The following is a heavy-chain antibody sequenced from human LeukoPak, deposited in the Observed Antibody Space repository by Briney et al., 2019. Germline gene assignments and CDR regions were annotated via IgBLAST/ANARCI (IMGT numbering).Heavy chain of an antibody. V-gene: IGHV4-34*01. CDR1: GGSFSGYY. J-gene: IGHJ4*02. CDR3: ARIPVGGTMVRGVRD. D-gene: IGHD3-10*01. Sequence: SETLSLTCAVYGGSFSGYYWSWIRQPPGKGLEWIGEINHSGSTNYNPSLKSRVTISVDKSKNQFSLKLSSVTAADTAVYYCARIPVGGTMVRGVRDWGQGTLVTVSS. CDR2: INHSGST.